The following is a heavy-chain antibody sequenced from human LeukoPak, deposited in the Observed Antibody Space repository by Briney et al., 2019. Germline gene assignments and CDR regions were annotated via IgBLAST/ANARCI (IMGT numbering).Heavy chain of an antibody. D-gene: IGHD3-10*01. Sequence: GASVKVSCKASGYTFSSYAISWVRQAPGQGLEWMGGIIPIFGTANYAQKFQGRVTITADESTSTAYMELSSLRSEDTAVYYCARDLRGRSAFDPWGQGTLVTVSS. CDR1: GYTFSSYA. V-gene: IGHV1-69*13. CDR3: ARDLRGRSAFDP. CDR2: IIPIFGTA. J-gene: IGHJ5*02.